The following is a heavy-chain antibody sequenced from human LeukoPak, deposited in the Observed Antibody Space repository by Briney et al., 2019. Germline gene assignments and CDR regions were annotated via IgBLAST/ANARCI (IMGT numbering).Heavy chain of an antibody. J-gene: IGHJ4*02. V-gene: IGHV1-18*01. Sequence: ASVKVSCKASGYSFPSYGISWVRQAPGQGLEWMGWISPDNGNTNYAQKLRGRLALTTDTSTNTAYMELSSLGSDDSAVYFCARHYYGSGTYCHFDSWGPGTLVTVSS. CDR1: GYSFPSYG. CDR2: ISPDNGNT. CDR3: ARHYYGSGTYCHFDS. D-gene: IGHD3-10*01.